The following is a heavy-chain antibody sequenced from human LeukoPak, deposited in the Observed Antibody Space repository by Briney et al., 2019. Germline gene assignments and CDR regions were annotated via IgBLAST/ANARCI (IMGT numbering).Heavy chain of an antibody. CDR3: ANYGSGSYPDGKSHDY. CDR2: IKEDGSEK. Sequence: GGSLRLSCAASGFTVSSHWMSWVRQAPGKGLEWVANIKEDGSEKYYVDSVKGRFTISRDNSKNTLYLQMNSLRAEDTAVYYCANYGSGSYPDGKSHDYWGQGTLVTVSS. D-gene: IGHD3-10*01. J-gene: IGHJ4*02. V-gene: IGHV3-7*01. CDR1: GFTVSSHW.